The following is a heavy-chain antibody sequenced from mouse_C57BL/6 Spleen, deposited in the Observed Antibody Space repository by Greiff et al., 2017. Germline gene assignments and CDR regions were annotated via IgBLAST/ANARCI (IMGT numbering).Heavy chain of an antibody. CDR2: INYDGSST. V-gene: IGHV5-16*01. Sequence: EVMLVQSEGGLVQPGSSMKLSCTASGFTFSDYYMAWVRQVPEKGLEWVANINYDGSSTYYLDSLKSRFIISRDNAKNILYLQMSSLKSEDTATYYCAREGIYYDPSYAMDDWGQGTSVTVSS. CDR1: GFTFSDYY. J-gene: IGHJ4*01. CDR3: AREGIYYDPSYAMDD. D-gene: IGHD2-4*01.